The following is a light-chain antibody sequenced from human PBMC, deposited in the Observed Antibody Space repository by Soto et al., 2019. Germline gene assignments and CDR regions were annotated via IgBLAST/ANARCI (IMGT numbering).Light chain of an antibody. J-gene: IGLJ1*01. Sequence: QSVLTQPASVSGSPGQSITISCTGTSSDVGGYNYVSWYQQHPGKAPKLMIYEVSNRPSGVSNRFSGSKSGNTASLTISGLQAEDEADYYCSSYKSSSTDVFGTGTKGTV. V-gene: IGLV2-14*01. CDR3: SSYKSSSTDV. CDR2: EVS. CDR1: SSDVGGYNY.